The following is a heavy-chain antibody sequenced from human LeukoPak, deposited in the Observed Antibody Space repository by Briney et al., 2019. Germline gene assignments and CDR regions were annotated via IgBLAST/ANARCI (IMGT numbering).Heavy chain of an antibody. J-gene: IGHJ4*02. CDR3: AKGPILRYFDWLFFDY. CDR2: IRYDGSNK. Sequence: GGSLRLSCAASGFTFSSYGMHWVRQAPGKGLEWVAFIRYDGSNKYYADSVKGRFTISRDNSKNTLYLQMNSLRAEDTAVYYCAKGPILRYFDWLFFDYWGQGTLVTVSS. D-gene: IGHD3-9*01. CDR1: GFTFSSYG. V-gene: IGHV3-30*02.